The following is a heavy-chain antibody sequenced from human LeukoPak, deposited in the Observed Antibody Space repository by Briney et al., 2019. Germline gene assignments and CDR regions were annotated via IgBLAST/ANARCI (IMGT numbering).Heavy chain of an antibody. CDR1: GYTFTGYY. V-gene: IGHV1-2*02. CDR3: ARRYCSSNSCYYFDY. J-gene: IGHJ4*02. Sequence: ASVKVSCKASGYTFTGYYMHWVRQAPGQGLEWMGWINPSSGATNYAQNFQGRVTMTRDTSVSTAYMELSGLRSDDTAVYYCARRYCSSNSCYYFDYWGQGTLVTVPS. D-gene: IGHD2-2*01. CDR2: INPSSGAT.